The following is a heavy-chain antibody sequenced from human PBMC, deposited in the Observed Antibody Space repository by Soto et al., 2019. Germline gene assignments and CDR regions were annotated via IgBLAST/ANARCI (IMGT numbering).Heavy chain of an antibody. Sequence: PGGSLRLSCEASGFTFSNAWMNWVRQGPGKGLEWLGRIKSKVDGGTADYGAATKGRFSISRDDLKNMLYLQMNSLKPDDTAVYYCTTLSYLYYDGMDVWGQGTTVTVCS. CDR3: TTLSYLYYDGMDV. CDR1: GFTFSNAW. J-gene: IGHJ6*02. V-gene: IGHV3-15*01. D-gene: IGHD2-2*01. CDR2: IKSKVDGGTA.